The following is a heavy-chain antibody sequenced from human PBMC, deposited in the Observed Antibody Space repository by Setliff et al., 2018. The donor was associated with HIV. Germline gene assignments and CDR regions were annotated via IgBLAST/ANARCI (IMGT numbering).Heavy chain of an antibody. V-gene: IGHV4-39*01. J-gene: IGHJ4*02. CDR1: GGSINSGSYY. Sequence: PSETLSLTCTVSGGSINSGSYYWGWIRQPPEKGLEWIGTMFCSGSTYHNPSLKSRVTIFIDTSKNQFSLRLSSVTAADTAVYYCARFYDYYGHRLDYWGQGTQVTVSS. D-gene: IGHD3-16*01. CDR2: MFCSGST. CDR3: ARFYDYYGHRLDY.